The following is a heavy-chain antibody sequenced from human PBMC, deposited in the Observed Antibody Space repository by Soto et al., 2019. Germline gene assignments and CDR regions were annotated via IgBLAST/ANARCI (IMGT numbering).Heavy chain of an antibody. J-gene: IGHJ6*02. CDR3: ARGKYSGSYLTPLGPRYYYDGMDV. D-gene: IGHD1-26*01. V-gene: IGHV1-69*13. CDR1: GGTFRSYA. Sequence: SVKVSCKASGGTFRSYAISWVRQAPGQGLERMGEIIPLFGTPNNAQKFQGRVTITADESTTTVYMELSSLRSEDTAVYYCARGKYSGSYLTPLGPRYYYDGMDVWGQGTTVTVSS. CDR2: IIPLFGTP.